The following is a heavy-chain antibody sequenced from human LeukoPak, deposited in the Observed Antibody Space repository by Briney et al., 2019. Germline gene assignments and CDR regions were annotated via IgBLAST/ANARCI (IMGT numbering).Heavy chain of an antibody. CDR2: LSYDGSNR. V-gene: IGHV3-30*18. CDR1: GFTFSTYG. CDR3: AKDASTVTLHADY. D-gene: IGHD4-17*01. Sequence: PGGSLRLSCVASGFTFSTYGMHWVRQAPGKGLEWVAVLSYDGSNRYYADSVKGRFAISRDNSKNTLYLQMNSLRAEDTAVYYCAKDASTVTLHADYWGQGTLVTVSS. J-gene: IGHJ4*02.